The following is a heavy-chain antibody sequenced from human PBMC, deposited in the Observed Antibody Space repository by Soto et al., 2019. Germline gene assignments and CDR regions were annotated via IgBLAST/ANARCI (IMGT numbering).Heavy chain of an antibody. Sequence: QLQLQESGSGLVKPSQTLSLTCAVSGGSISSGGYSWSWIRQPPGKGLEWIGYIYHSGSTYYNPSLKSRVTISVDRSKNQFSLKLSSVTAADTAGYYCARGYNWNYVGYYGMDVGGQGTTVTVSS. V-gene: IGHV4-30-2*01. D-gene: IGHD1-7*01. CDR2: IYHSGST. CDR3: ARGYNWNYVGYYGMDV. CDR1: GGSISSGGYS. J-gene: IGHJ6*02.